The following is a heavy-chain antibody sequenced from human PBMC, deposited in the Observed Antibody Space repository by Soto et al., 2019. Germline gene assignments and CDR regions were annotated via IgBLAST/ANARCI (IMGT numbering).Heavy chain of an antibody. D-gene: IGHD2-15*01. V-gene: IGHV1-18*01. CDR2: ISAYNGNT. Sequence: ASVKVSCKASGYTFTSYGISWVRQAPGQGLEWMGWISAYNGNTNYAQKLQGRVTMTTDTSTSTAYMELRSLSSVTAADTAIYYCAGLGMVAAHREFDPWGQGTLVNVS. CDR3: AGLGMVAAHREFDP. J-gene: IGHJ5*02. CDR1: GYTFTSYG.